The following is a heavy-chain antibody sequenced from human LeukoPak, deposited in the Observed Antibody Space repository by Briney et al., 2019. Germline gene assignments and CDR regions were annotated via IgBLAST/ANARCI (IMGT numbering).Heavy chain of an antibody. CDR2: IYYSGST. D-gene: IGHD5-24*01. J-gene: IGHJ4*02. CDR3: ARGVRWLQLSYFDY. CDR1: GGSIGSGVYY. Sequence: SQTLSLTCPVSGGSIGSGVYYWSWIRQYPGKGLEWIGYIYYSGSTYYNPSLKSRVTISVDTSKNQFSLRLSSVTAADTAVYYCARGVRWLQLSYFDYWGLGTLVTVSS. V-gene: IGHV4-31*03.